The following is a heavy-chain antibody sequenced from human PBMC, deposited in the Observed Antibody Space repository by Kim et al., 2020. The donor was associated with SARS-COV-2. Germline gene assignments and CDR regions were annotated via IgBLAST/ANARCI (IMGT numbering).Heavy chain of an antibody. CDR3: ARGKGTYSSGWYF. V-gene: IGHV3-53*01. CDR2: IYSGGST. CDR1: GFTVSSNY. Sequence: GGSLRLSCAASGFTVSSNYMSWVRQAPGKGLEWVSVIYSGGSTYYADSVKGRFTISRDNSKNTLYLQMNSLRAEDTAVYYCARGKGTYSSGWYFWGQGTLVTVSS. D-gene: IGHD6-19*01. J-gene: IGHJ4*02.